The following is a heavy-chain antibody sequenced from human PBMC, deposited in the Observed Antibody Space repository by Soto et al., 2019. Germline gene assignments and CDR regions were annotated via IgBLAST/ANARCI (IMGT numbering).Heavy chain of an antibody. V-gene: IGHV1-18*01. CDR3: ARDGYYDSSGPDHNYNYCYGMDV. D-gene: IGHD3-22*01. CDR2: ISAYNGNT. CDR1: GYTFTSYG. Sequence: QVQLVQSGAEVKKPGASVKVSCKASGYTFTSYGISWVRQAPVQGLEWMGWISAYNGNTNYAQKLQGRVTMTTNTSTSTAYMGLSSMRSDDTAVYYCARDGYYDSSGPDHNYNYCYGMDVWGQGTTVTVSS. J-gene: IGHJ6*02.